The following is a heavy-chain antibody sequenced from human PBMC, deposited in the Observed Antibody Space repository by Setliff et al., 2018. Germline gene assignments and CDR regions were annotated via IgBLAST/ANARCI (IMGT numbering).Heavy chain of an antibody. CDR1: GFTFSSYA. CDR3: AKPPEGYYYYYGMDV. CDR2: ISESGNYT. J-gene: IGHJ6*02. Sequence: GGSLRLSCAASGFTFSSYAMSWVRQAPGKGLEWVSAISESGNYTYNADSVKGRFTISRDNSKNTLYLQMNSLRAEDTAVYYCAKPPEGYYYYYGMDVWGPGTTVTVSS. V-gene: IGHV3-23*01.